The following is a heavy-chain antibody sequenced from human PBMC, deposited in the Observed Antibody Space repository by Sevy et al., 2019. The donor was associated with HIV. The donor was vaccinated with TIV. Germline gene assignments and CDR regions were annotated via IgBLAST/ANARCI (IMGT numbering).Heavy chain of an antibody. J-gene: IGHJ4*02. CDR2: ISAYNGKT. V-gene: IGHV1-18*01. D-gene: IGHD3-22*01. CDR3: ARDGPDTYYYDSSGYLGYFDY. CDR1: GYTFTSYG. Sequence: ASVKVSCKASGYTFTSYGISWVRQAPGQGLEWMGWISAYNGKTNYAQKIQGRVTMTTDTSTSTAYMEVRSLRSGDTAVYYCARDGPDTYYYDSSGYLGYFDYWGQGTLVTVSS.